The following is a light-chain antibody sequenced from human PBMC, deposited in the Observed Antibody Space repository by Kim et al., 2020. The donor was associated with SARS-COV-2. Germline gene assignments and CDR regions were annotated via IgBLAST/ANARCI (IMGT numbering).Light chain of an antibody. Sequence: DIQMTQSPSSLSASVGDRVTITCRTSQNINSHLNWYHQKPGRAPKLLIYAASTLQGGVPSRFSGSGSETDFTLTISSLQPEYFATYFCQQTYISPFTFGPGTKVDIK. CDR2: AAS. V-gene: IGKV1-39*01. J-gene: IGKJ3*01. CDR3: QQTYISPFT. CDR1: QNINSH.